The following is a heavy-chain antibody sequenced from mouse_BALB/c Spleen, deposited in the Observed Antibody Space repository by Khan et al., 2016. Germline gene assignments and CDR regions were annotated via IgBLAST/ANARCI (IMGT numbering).Heavy chain of an antibody. CDR1: GYTFTNYG. D-gene: IGHD3-1*01. J-gene: IGHJ3*01. Sequence: QIQLVQSGPELKKPGETVKISCKASGYTFTNYGMNWVKQAPGKGLKWMGWINTYTGETTYADDFKGRFASSLETSASTAYLQINNLKDYYAATYLCARSQPARATGFAYWGQGTLVTVSA. CDR3: ARSQPARATGFAY. V-gene: IGHV9-3-1*01. CDR2: INTYTGET.